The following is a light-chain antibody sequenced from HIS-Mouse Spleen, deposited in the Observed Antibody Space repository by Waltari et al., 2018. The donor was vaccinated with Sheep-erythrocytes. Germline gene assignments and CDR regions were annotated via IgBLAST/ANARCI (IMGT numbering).Light chain of an antibody. CDR3: QQRSNWYT. V-gene: IGKV3-11*01. CDR1: QSVRSY. CDR2: DAS. J-gene: IGKJ2*01. Sequence: EIVLTQSPATLSLSPGERATLSCRASQSVRSYLAWYQQKPGQTPRPLIYDASTRATGIPARFSGSGSGTDFTITINSLEPEDFAVYYWQQRSNWYTFGQGTKLEIK.